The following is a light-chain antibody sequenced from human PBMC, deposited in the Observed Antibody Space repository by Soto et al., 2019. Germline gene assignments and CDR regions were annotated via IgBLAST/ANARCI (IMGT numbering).Light chain of an antibody. CDR2: LEGSGSY. V-gene: IGLV4-60*03. Sequence: QSVLTQSSSASASLGSWIKLTCTLTSAHSSYIIAWHQQQPGKAARYLMKLEGSGSYNKGSGVPDRFSSSSSGAVRSLTLPNLQSEDEDDYSCETCDRNNVVFGGGTKLTVL. CDR1: SAHSSYI. CDR3: ETCDRNNVV. J-gene: IGLJ2*01.